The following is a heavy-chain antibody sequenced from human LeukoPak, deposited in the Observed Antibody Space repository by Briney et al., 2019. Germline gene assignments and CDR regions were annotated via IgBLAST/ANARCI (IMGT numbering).Heavy chain of an antibody. CDR1: GFTFSSYW. CDR3: VYGGSYYVA. V-gene: IGHV3-7*01. D-gene: IGHD1-26*01. Sequence: GGSLRLSCAASGFTFSSYWMTWVRQAPGTGLELVANIKEDGSEKYYVDSVKGRFTISRGNAKNSLYLQMNSLRAEDTAVYYCVYGGSYYVAWGQGTLVTVSS. J-gene: IGHJ5*02. CDR2: IKEDGSEK.